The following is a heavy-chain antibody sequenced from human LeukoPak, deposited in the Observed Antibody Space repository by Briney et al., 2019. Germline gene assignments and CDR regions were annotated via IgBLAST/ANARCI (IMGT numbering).Heavy chain of an antibody. D-gene: IGHD3-9*01. CDR1: GYTFTGYY. CDR2: INPNSGGT. V-gene: IGHV1-2*02. Sequence: ASVKVSCKASGYTFTGYYMHWVRQAPGQGLEWMGWINPNSGGTNYAQKFQGRVTMTRDTSISTAYMELSRLRSDDTAVYYCARALNYDILTGYYSSLGAFDIWGQGTMVTVSS. CDR3: ARALNYDILTGYYSSLGAFDI. J-gene: IGHJ3*02.